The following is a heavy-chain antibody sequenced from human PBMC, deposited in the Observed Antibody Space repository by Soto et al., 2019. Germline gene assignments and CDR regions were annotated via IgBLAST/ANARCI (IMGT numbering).Heavy chain of an antibody. CDR3: ASAEMYAGEITPNFVR. D-gene: IGHD2-8*01. CDR1: GDSRRSSYHY. J-gene: IGHJ4*02. Sequence: SETLSLTCTVSGDSRRSSYHYWGWIRQSPGKGLEWIGSIYYTGNTYYNPSLKSRVSISVDMATNENSLRLRAESVADTAGYYCASAEMYAGEITPNFVRWRQGAPVTVS. CDR2: IYYTGNT. V-gene: IGHV4-39*01.